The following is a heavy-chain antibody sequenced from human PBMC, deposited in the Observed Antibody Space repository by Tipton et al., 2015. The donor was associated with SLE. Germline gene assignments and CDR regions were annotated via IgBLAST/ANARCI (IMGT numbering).Heavy chain of an antibody. CDR2: LYPGDSDT. Sequence: QLVQSGAEVIQPGESLKTSCKASGYIFTTYWIDWLRQMPGKGLESMGILYPGDSDTRYSPSFQGQVTISADRSSSTVYLHWRRLKASDTAMYYCARLTSSGWLFFQHWGQGTLVSVSS. CDR3: ARLTSSGWLFFQH. CDR1: GYIFTTYW. V-gene: IGHV5-51*03. D-gene: IGHD6-19*01. J-gene: IGHJ1*01.